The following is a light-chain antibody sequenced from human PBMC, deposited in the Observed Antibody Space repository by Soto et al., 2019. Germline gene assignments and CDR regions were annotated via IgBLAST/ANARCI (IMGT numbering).Light chain of an antibody. J-gene: IGKJ1*01. CDR2: GAS. Sequence: EILMTQSPATLSVSPGERPTLSCRASQSVSSNVAWYQQKPGQAPRLLIYGASSRATGIPARFSGSGSGTDFSLTISSLQSEDFAVYYCQQYNDWPPWTFGQGTKVDIK. CDR3: QQYNDWPPWT. CDR1: QSVSSN. V-gene: IGKV3-15*01.